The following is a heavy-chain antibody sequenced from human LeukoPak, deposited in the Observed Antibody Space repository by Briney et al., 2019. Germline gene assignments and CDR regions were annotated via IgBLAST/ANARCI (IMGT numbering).Heavy chain of an antibody. CDR1: GSSFSSYW. CDR3: ARVSFCPRCHFDY. V-gene: IGHV3-74*03. D-gene: IGHD2/OR15-2a*01. Sequence: PGGSLRLSCAASGSSFSSYWMHWVRQAPGKGLVWVARISPDGSSALSAGSVRGRFTISRDNADNTLYLQLNSLRAEDTAVYYCARVSFCPRCHFDYWGQGTLVTVSS. J-gene: IGHJ4*02. CDR2: ISPDGSSA.